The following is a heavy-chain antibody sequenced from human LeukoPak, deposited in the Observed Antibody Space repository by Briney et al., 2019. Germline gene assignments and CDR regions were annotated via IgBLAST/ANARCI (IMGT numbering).Heavy chain of an antibody. CDR2: INPNSGGT. J-gene: IGHJ5*02. CDR3: AKRGYFDRKPFDL. V-gene: IGHV1-2*02. CDR1: GYTFTGYY. Sequence: ASVKVSCKASGYTFTGYYMHWVRQAPGQGLEWMGWINPNSGGTNYAQKFQGRVTMTRDTSISTAYMELSRLRSDDTAVYYCAKRGYFDRKPFDLWGQGTLVTVSS. D-gene: IGHD3-9*01.